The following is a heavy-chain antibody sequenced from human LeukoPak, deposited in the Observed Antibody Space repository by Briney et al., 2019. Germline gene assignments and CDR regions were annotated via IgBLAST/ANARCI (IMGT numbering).Heavy chain of an antibody. V-gene: IGHV3-23*01. CDR2: ISGSGGST. CDR3: AREPYHYDSSGYYDY. CDR1: GFTFSSYA. J-gene: IGHJ4*02. Sequence: PGGSLRLSCAASGFTFSSYAMSWVRQAPGKGLEWVSAISGSGGSTYYADSVKGRFTISRDNSKNTLYLQMNSLRVEDTAVYYCAREPYHYDSSGYYDYWGQGTLVTVSP. D-gene: IGHD3-22*01.